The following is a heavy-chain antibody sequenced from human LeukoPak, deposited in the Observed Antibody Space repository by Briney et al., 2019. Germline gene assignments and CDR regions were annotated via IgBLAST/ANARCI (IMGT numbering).Heavy chain of an antibody. CDR3: ARDNSVGDTAWWFDP. D-gene: IGHD1-26*01. J-gene: IGHJ5*02. Sequence: GASVKVSCKASGYSFTGYYMHWVRQAPGQGLEWMGIINPSGGSTSYAQKFQGRVTMTRDMSTSTDYMELSSLRSEDTAVYYCARDNSVGDTAWWFDPWGQGTLVTVSS. V-gene: IGHV1-46*01. CDR2: INPSGGST. CDR1: GYSFTGYY.